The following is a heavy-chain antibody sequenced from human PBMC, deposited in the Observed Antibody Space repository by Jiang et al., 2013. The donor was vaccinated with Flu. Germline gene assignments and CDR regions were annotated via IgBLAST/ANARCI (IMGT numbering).Heavy chain of an antibody. V-gene: IGHV1-18*01. CDR2: ISAYNGNT. D-gene: IGHD2-15*01. J-gene: IGHJ4*02. CDR3: ARDDLLGYCSGGSCSYYFDY. Sequence: RQAPGQGLEWMGWISAYNGNTNYAQKLQGRVTMTTDTSTSTAYMELRSLRSDDTAVYYCARDDLLGYCSGGSCSYYFDYWGQGTLVTVSS.